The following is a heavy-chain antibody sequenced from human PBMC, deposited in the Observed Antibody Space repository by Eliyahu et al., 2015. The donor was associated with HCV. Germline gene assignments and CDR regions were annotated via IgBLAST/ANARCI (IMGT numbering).Heavy chain of an antibody. CDR3: ARDYGGYYYFGMDV. V-gene: IGHV4-59*01. J-gene: IGHJ6*02. CDR2: IYYXGST. D-gene: IGHD4-23*01. Sequence: QVQLRESGPGLVKPSETLSLXXTVSGXSXXSYYWSWIRQPPGKGLEWIGXIYYXGSTNXNPSXKSRVTISVDTSKNQFSLKLSSVTAADTAVYYCARDYGGYYYFGMDVWGQGTTVTVSS. CDR1: GXSXXSYY.